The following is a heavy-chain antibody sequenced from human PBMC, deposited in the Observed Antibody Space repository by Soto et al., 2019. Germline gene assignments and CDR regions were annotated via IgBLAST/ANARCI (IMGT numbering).Heavy chain of an antibody. CDR2: IISILGIA. CDR1: GGTFSSYT. D-gene: IGHD3-16*01. V-gene: IGHV1-69*08. J-gene: IGHJ4*02. CDR3: ARDMLVSIGYFDY. Sequence: QVQLVQSGAEVKKPGSSVKVSCKASGGTFSSYTISWVRQAPGQGLEWMGRIISILGIANYAQKFQGRVTINADKSTRKAYMELSSLRSEDTAVYYCARDMLVSIGYFDYWGQGTLVTVSS.